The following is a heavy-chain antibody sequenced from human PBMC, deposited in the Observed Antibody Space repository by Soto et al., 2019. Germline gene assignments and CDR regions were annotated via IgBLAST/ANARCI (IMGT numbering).Heavy chain of an antibody. Sequence: QVQLVESGGGVVQPGRSLRLSCAASGFTFSSYAMHWVRQAPGKGLEWVAVISYDGSNADSVKGRFTISRDNSKNTLYLQMNGLRAEDTAVYYWAREYCSDGSCYSNSLDYWGQGTLVTVSS. J-gene: IGHJ4*02. CDR2: ISYDGS. D-gene: IGHD2-15*01. CDR1: GFTFSSYA. CDR3: AREYCSDGSCYSNSLDY. V-gene: IGHV3-30-3*01.